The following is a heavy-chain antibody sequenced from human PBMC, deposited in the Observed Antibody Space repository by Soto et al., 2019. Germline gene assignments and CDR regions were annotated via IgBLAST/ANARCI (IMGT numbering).Heavy chain of an antibody. V-gene: IGHV1-69*02. CDR3: ARLIVVVTASGGMDV. D-gene: IGHD2-21*02. J-gene: IGHJ6*02. Sequence: QVQLVQSGAEVKKPGSSVKVSCKASGGTFSSYTISWVRQAPGQGLEWMGRIIPILGIANYAQKFQGRVTINADKSTSTAYMELSSLRSEDTAVYYCARLIVVVTASGGMDVWGQGTTVTVSS. CDR1: GGTFSSYT. CDR2: IIPILGIA.